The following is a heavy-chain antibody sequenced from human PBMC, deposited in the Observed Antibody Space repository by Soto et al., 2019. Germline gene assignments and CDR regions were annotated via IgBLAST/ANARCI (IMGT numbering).Heavy chain of an antibody. J-gene: IGHJ3*02. V-gene: IGHV4-59*01. CDR3: MGTYYYDSSGYYGPDGAFDI. Sequence: PSETLSLTCSVSGGSISSYYWRWIRQPPGEGLEWIGYIYYSGSTNYNPSLKSRVTISVDTSKNPFSLKLSSVTAADTAVYYCMGTYYYDSSGYYGPDGAFDIWGQGTMVTVS. CDR1: GGSISSYY. CDR2: IYYSGST. D-gene: IGHD3-22*01.